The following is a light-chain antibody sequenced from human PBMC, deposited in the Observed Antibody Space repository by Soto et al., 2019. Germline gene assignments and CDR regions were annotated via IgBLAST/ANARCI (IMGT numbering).Light chain of an antibody. V-gene: IGKV1-39*01. CDR3: QQSYSTTWT. CDR2: AAS. CDR1: EGISTY. J-gene: IGKJ1*01. Sequence: DIQMTQYPSSLSGSVGDRFTITCRASEGISTYLNWYQQKPGKAPKLLIYAASSLQSGVPSRFSGSGSETDFTLTISSLQPEDFATYSCQQSYSTTWTFGHGTKVDIK.